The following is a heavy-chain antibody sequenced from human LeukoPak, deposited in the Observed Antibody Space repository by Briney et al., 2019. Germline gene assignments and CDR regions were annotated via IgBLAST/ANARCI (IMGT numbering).Heavy chain of an antibody. Sequence: SETLSLTCTVSGGSISSSSYYWGWIRQPPGKGLDWIGTIYYDGSTYYNPSLQSRVTISVDTSKNQFSLKLSSVTAADTAVYYCARASLLDYCSSTSCRVFDYWGQGTLVTVSS. V-gene: IGHV4-39*07. CDR3: ARASLLDYCSSTSCRVFDY. CDR1: GGSISSSSYY. CDR2: IYYDGST. D-gene: IGHD2-2*01. J-gene: IGHJ4*02.